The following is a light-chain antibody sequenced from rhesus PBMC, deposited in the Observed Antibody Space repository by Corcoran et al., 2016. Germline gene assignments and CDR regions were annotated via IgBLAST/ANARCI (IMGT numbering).Light chain of an antibody. CDR3: CSYRTGNTFV. Sequence: QSALTQPPSVSKSLGQSVTISCTGTSSDVGGYNDVSWYQQHPDTAPRLLIFDVSKRPSGVSDRFSGSKSGDTASLTISGLQAEDEADYYCCSYRTGNTFVFGSGTKLTVL. CDR1: SSDVGGYND. CDR2: DVS. V-gene: IGLV2S9*01. J-gene: IGLJ6*01.